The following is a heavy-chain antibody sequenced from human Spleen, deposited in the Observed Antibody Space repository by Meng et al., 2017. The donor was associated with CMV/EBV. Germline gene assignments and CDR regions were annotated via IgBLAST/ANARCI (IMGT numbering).Heavy chain of an antibody. Sequence: SGFTFSSYAMSWVRQAPGKGLEWVSAISGSGGSTYYADSVKGRFTISRDNSKNTLYLQMNSLRAEDTAVYYCAKDHLSYYGGSVDYWGQGTLVTVSS. D-gene: IGHD1-26*01. CDR2: ISGSGGST. J-gene: IGHJ4*02. CDR3: AKDHLSYYGGSVDY. V-gene: IGHV3-23*01. CDR1: GFTFSSYA.